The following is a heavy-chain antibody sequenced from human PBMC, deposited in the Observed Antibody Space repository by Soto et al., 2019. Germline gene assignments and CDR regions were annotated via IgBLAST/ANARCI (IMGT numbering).Heavy chain of an antibody. CDR1: GFTFSSYA. J-gene: IGHJ5*02. CDR2: ISGSGGST. CDR3: AKDPSRPYLGDYENWFDP. D-gene: IGHD3-16*01. Sequence: GGSLRLSCAASGFTFSSYAMSWVRQAPGKGLEWVSAISGSGGSTYYADSVKGRFTISRDNSKNTLYLQMNSLRAEDTAVYYCAKDPSRPYLGDYENWFDPWGQGTLVTVSS. V-gene: IGHV3-23*01.